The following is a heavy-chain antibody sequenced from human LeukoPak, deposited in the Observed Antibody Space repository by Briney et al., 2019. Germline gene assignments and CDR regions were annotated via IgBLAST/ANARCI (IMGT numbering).Heavy chain of an antibody. V-gene: IGHV1-69*06. CDR2: IIPIFGTA. D-gene: IGHD1-26*01. CDR3: ARGSPYSGSSMGAFDI. Sequence: GASVKVSCKASGGTFSSYAISWVRQAPGQGLEWMGGIIPIFGTANYAQKFQGRVTITADKSTSTAYMELSSLRSEDTAVYYCARGSPYSGSSMGAFDIWGQGTMVTVSS. CDR1: GGTFSSYA. J-gene: IGHJ3*02.